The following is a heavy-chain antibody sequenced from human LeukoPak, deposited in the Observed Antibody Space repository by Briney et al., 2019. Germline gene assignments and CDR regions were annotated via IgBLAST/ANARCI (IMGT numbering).Heavy chain of an antibody. J-gene: IGHJ4*02. CDR1: GGSISSYY. CDR2: IYYSGST. Sequence: SETLSLTCTVSGGSISSYYWSWIRQPPGNGLEWIGYIYYSGSTNYNPSLKSRVTISVDTSKNQFSLKLSSVTAADTAVYYCAGTQEGDFWSGYLDYGGQRTLVTASS. CDR3: AGTQEGDFWSGYLDY. V-gene: IGHV4-59*01. D-gene: IGHD3-3*01.